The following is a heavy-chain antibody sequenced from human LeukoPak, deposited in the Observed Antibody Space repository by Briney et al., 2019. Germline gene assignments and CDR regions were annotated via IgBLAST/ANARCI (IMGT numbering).Heavy chain of an antibody. CDR3: ASPNV. CDR2: IIPILGIG. Sequence: ASVKVSCKASGGTFNSYTISWVRQAPGQGMEGKGRIIPILGIGNYVQKFQGRVTITADKSKSKAYMELSSLRSEDPAVYYCASPNVWGKGTTVTVSS. J-gene: IGHJ6*04. CDR1: GGTFNSYT. V-gene: IGHV1-69*02.